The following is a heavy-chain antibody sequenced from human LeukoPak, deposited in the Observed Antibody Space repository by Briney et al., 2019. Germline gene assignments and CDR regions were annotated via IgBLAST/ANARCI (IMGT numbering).Heavy chain of an antibody. J-gene: IGHJ3*02. CDR3: ARGAYARNAFDI. CDR1: GFTFSSYS. D-gene: IGHD3-16*01. V-gene: IGHV3-48*01. Sequence: GGSLRLSCAASGFTFSSYSMNWVRQAPGKGLEWVSYISSSSSTIYYADSMKGRFTISRDNSKNTLYLQMNSLRAEDTAVYYCARGAYARNAFDIWGQGTMVTVSS. CDR2: ISSSSSTI.